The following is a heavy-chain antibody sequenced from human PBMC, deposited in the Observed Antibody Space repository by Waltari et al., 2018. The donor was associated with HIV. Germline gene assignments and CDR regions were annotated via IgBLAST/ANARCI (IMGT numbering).Heavy chain of an antibody. CDR3: ARHVVVVTAPQGHFDY. J-gene: IGHJ4*02. Sequence: QLQLQESGPGLVKPSETLSLTCTVSGGSISSSSYYWGWIRQPPGKGLEWIGSIYYSGSTYYNPSLKSRVTISVETSKNQFSLKLSSMTAADTAVYYCARHVVVVTAPQGHFDYWGQGTLVTVSS. CDR2: IYYSGST. D-gene: IGHD2-21*02. CDR1: GGSISSSSYY. V-gene: IGHV4-39*01.